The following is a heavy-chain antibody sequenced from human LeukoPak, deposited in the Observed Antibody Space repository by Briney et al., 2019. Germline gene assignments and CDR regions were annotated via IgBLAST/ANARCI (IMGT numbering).Heavy chain of an antibody. Sequence: SETLSLTCTVSGGSISSSSYYWGSIHQPPGKGLEWIGSIYYSGTTYYNPSLKSRVTISVDTSENHFSLNLSSVIAADTAVYYCARAYCSGGNCYFDYWGQGTLVTVSS. D-gene: IGHD2-15*01. CDR2: IYYSGTT. J-gene: IGHJ4*02. V-gene: IGHV4-39*02. CDR1: GGSISSSSYY. CDR3: ARAYCSGGNCYFDY.